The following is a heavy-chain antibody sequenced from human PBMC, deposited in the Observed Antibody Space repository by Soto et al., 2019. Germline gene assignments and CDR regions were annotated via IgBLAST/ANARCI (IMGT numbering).Heavy chain of an antibody. V-gene: IGHV3-23*01. J-gene: IGHJ4*02. Sequence: GGSLRLSCAASGFTFSSHAMSWVRQAPGKGLEWVSSTIDSGGRSYHADSVRGRFTISRDNSKNTLYLQMNSLRADDTAIYYCAKDKMEQWLVGGYYDYWGQGALVTVSS. CDR2: TIDSGGRS. D-gene: IGHD6-19*01. CDR1: GFTFSSHA. CDR3: AKDKMEQWLVGGYYDY.